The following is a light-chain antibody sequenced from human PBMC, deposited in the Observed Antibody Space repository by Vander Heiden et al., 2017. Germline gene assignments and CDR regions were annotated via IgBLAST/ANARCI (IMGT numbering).Light chain of an antibody. V-gene: IGKV2-28*01. CDR1: QSLLHSNGYNY. J-gene: IGKJ3*01. Sequence: DIVMTQSPLSLPVTAGEPASISCRSSQSLLHSNGYNYLDWYLQKPGQSPQLLIYLGSNRASGVPDRVSGSGSGTDFTLKISRVEAEDVGVYYCMQALQTSFTFGPGTKVDIK. CDR2: LGS. CDR3: MQALQTSFT.